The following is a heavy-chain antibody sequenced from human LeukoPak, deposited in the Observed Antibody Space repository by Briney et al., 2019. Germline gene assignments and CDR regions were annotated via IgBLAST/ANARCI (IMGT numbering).Heavy chain of an antibody. V-gene: IGHV4-4*07. CDR3: ARDPPDYGDYGEYFQH. CDR2: IYTSGST. D-gene: IGHD4-17*01. CDR1: GGSISSYY. J-gene: IGHJ1*01. Sequence: PSETLSLTCTVSGGSISSYYWSWIRQPAGKGLEWIGRIYTSGSTNYNPSLKSRVTMSVDTSKNQFSLKLSSVTAADTAVYCCARDPPDYGDYGEYFQHWGQGTLVTVSS.